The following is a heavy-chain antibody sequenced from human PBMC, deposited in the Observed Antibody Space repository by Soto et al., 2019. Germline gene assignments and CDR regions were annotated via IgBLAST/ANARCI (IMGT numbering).Heavy chain of an antibody. Sequence: GGSLRLSCAASGFTFSSYGMHWVRQAPGKGLEWVAVISYDGSNKYYADSVKGRFTISRDNSKNTLYLQMNSLRAEDTAVYYCAKDRTGTTLYYYGMDVWGQGTTVTVSS. J-gene: IGHJ6*02. V-gene: IGHV3-30*18. CDR1: GFTFSSYG. CDR2: ISYDGSNK. D-gene: IGHD1-1*01. CDR3: AKDRTGTTLYYYGMDV.